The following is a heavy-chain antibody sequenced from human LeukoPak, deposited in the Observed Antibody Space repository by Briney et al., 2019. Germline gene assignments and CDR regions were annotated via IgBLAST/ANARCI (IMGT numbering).Heavy chain of an antibody. J-gene: IGHJ4*02. CDR1: GFIFSNYE. D-gene: IGHD6-13*01. CDR2: ISDHGKSR. Sequence: PGGSLRLSCAASGFIFSNYEMNWLRQTPGKGLEWVSYISDHGKSRNYVDSVKGRFAISRDNAKSSLYLQMNSLRVEDTAVYFCARARIATPLLEYWGQGALVTVSS. V-gene: IGHV3-48*03. CDR3: ARARIATPLLEY.